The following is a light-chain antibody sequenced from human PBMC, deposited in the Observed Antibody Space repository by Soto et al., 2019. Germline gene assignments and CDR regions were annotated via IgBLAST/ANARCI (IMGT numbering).Light chain of an antibody. CDR3: QQYDNWPWT. J-gene: IGKJ1*01. V-gene: IGKV3D-15*01. Sequence: EMVMPQSPGTLSVSPGERATLSCRASQSVSSNLAWYQQKPGQAPRLLIYGASSRATGIPDRFSGSGSGTEFMLTISRLEPEDFAVYYCQQYDNWPWTFGQGTKVDI. CDR1: QSVSSN. CDR2: GAS.